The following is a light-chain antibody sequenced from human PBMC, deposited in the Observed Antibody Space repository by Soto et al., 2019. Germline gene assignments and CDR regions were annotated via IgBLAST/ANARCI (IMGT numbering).Light chain of an antibody. CDR3: QQYGSSPS. CDR1: QSVSSSY. J-gene: IGKJ4*01. Sequence: EIVLTQSPGTLSLSPGERATLSCRASQSVSSSYLAWYQQKPGQAPRLLIYGASSRATGIPDKFSGSGSGTDFTLTISRLEPEDSAVYYCQQYGSSPSFGGGTK. CDR2: GAS. V-gene: IGKV3-20*01.